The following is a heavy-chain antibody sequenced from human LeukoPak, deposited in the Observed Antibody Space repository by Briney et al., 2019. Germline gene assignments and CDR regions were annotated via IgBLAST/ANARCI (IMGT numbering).Heavy chain of an antibody. V-gene: IGHV3-23*01. D-gene: IGHD6-19*01. CDR3: AKPDEAEYSSGWYYYYSMDV. Sequence: GGPLTLPCPAPGFTFNRSAMSGARHAPGRAREGVADISGSGGSGYYADFVKGRFTISRDISKDNLYLQMKSLRAEDTAVYYCAKPDEAEYSSGWYYYYSMDVWGQGTTVTVSS. CDR1: GFTFNRSA. CDR2: ISGSGGSG. J-gene: IGHJ6*02.